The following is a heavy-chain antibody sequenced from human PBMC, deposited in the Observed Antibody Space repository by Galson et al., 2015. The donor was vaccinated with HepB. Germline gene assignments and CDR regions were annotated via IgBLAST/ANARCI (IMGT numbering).Heavy chain of an antibody. J-gene: IGHJ3*02. CDR1: GGTFSSYA. V-gene: IGHV1-69*13. Sequence: SVKVSCKASGGTFSSYAISWVRQAPGQGLEWMGGIIPIFGTANYAQKFQGRVTITADESTSTAYMELSSLRAEDTAVYYCAKEVHYYDSSGYYSDAFDIWGQGTMVTVSS. CDR3: AKEVHYYDSSGYYSDAFDI. CDR2: IIPIFGTA. D-gene: IGHD3-22*01.